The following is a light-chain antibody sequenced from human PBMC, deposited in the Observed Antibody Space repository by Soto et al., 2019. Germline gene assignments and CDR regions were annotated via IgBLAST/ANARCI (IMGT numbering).Light chain of an antibody. Sequence: QSVLTQPASVSGSPGQSITISCTGTSSDVGGYKYVSWYQQQPGKAPKVMIYDVSNRPSGVSNRFSGSKSANTASLTISGLQAEDEADYYCSSYTSSGSLGVFGTGTKATVL. V-gene: IGLV2-14*01. J-gene: IGLJ1*01. CDR1: SSDVGGYKY. CDR2: DVS. CDR3: SSYTSSGSLGV.